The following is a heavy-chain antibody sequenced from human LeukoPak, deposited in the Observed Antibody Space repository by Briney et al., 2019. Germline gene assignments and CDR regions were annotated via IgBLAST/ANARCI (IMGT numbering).Heavy chain of an antibody. CDR1: RFTFSNYW. CDR2: TNAAGSST. CDR3: ARGDYYDILTGYSPTY. V-gene: IGHV3-74*01. D-gene: IGHD3-9*01. J-gene: IGHJ4*02. Sequence: GGSLRLSCSASRFTFSNYWVHWVRQVPGHGLMSVSRTNAAGSSTTYADSVKGRFTISRDNAKNTLYLQMNSLRAEDTAVYYCARGDYYDILTGYSPTYWGQGTPVTVSS.